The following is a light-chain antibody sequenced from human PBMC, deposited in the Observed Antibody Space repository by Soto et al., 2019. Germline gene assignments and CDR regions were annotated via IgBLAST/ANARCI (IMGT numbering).Light chain of an antibody. CDR1: QSISSW. CDR3: QQYNSWT. J-gene: IGKJ1*01. CDR2: DAS. V-gene: IGKV1-5*01. Sequence: DIQMTQSPSTLSASVGDRVNITCRASQSISSWLAWYQQKPGKAPKLLIYDASSLESGVPSRFSGSGSGTEFTLTISSLQPDDFATYYCQQYNSWTFGQGTKVEIK.